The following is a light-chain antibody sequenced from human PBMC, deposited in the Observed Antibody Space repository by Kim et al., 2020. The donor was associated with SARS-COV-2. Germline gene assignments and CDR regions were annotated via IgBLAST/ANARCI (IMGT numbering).Light chain of an antibody. Sequence: LSPGQTASITCAGDKLGDKYACWYQQKPGQSPVLVIYQDTKRPSGIPERFSGSNSGNTATLPISGTQAMDEADYYCQAWDSSTAVFGGGTQLTVL. CDR3: QAWDSSTAV. J-gene: IGLJ3*02. CDR1: KLGDKY. V-gene: IGLV3-1*01. CDR2: QDT.